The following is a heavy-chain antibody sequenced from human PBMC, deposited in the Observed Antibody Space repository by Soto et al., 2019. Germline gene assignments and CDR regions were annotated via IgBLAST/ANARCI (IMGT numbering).Heavy chain of an antibody. D-gene: IGHD6-19*01. CDR3: ARVGGSGWFDAFDI. V-gene: IGHV3-23*01. CDR2: ISGSGGST. Sequence: ILACAASGFTFRTYALSWVRQAPGKGLDWVSVISGSGGSTDYAGSVKGRFTISRDNSKNALYLQMNSLRAEDTALYYCARVGGSGWFDAFDIWGQGTLVTVSS. J-gene: IGHJ3*02. CDR1: GFTFRTYA.